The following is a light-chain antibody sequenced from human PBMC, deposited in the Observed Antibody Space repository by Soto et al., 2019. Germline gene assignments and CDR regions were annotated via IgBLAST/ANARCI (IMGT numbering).Light chain of an antibody. CDR1: SDDIGTYEY. J-gene: IGLJ2*01. Sequence: QSALTQPASVSGSPGQTITISCTGSSDDIGTYEYISWHQHHPGKAPKLIIFGVYDRPSGISDRFSGSKSGTSVSLAITGLRGEDEADYHCQSYDSSLTNAVFGGGTKLTVL. V-gene: IGLV2-14*01. CDR3: QSYDSSLTNAV. CDR2: GVY.